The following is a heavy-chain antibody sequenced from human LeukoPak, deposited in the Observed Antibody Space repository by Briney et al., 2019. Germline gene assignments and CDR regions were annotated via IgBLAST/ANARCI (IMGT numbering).Heavy chain of an antibody. CDR2: INPNGGAT. D-gene: IGHD2-2*02. Sequence: ASVKVSCKASGYTFSIYYMHWVRQAPGQGLEWMGWINPNGGATSYAQRFQGRVTMTRDTSISTAYMELSGLTSDDTAVYYCARNPPYCTSTSCYNDYWGQGTLVIVSS. CDR1: GYTFSIYY. CDR3: ARNPPYCTSTSCYNDY. J-gene: IGHJ4*02. V-gene: IGHV1-2*02.